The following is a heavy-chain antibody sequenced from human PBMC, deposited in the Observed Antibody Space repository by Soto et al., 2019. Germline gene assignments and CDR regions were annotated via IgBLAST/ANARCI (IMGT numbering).Heavy chain of an antibody. CDR3: AREGGFGPYYYCYGMDV. CDR2: IIPIFGTA. J-gene: IGHJ6*02. Sequence: QVQLVQSGAEVKKPGSSVKVSCQASGGPFSSYAISWVRQAPGPGLEWMGGIIPIFGTANYAQKFQGRVTITADESTSTAYMELRSLRSEDTAVYYCAREGGFGPYYYCYGMDVWGQGTTVTVSS. V-gene: IGHV1-69*01. CDR1: GGPFSSYA. D-gene: IGHD3-10*01.